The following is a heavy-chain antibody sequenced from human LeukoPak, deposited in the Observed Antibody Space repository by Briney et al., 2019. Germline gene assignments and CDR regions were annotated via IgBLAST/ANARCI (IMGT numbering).Heavy chain of an antibody. D-gene: IGHD6-19*01. Sequence: GGSLRLSCAVSGFTFSSYAMTWVRQAPGEGLEWVSSTDGRGDTTFYAGSVKGRFTISRDNSNNTLYLQMHSLSGEDTAIYYCAKELSSASYPYYFDFWGQGTLVTVSS. CDR2: TDGRGDTT. CDR1: GFTFSSYA. CDR3: AKELSSASYPYYFDF. J-gene: IGHJ4*02. V-gene: IGHV3-23*01.